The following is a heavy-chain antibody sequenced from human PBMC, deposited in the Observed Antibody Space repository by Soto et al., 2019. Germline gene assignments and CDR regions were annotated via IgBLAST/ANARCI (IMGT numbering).Heavy chain of an antibody. Sequence: QVQLVQSGAEVKKPGASVKVSCKASGYTFTGYYMHWVRQAPGQGLEWMGWINPNSGGTNYAQKFQGWFTMTRDTSISTAYMELGRLRSDDTAVYYCVREVSCSSTSCYAELYFDYWGQGTLVTVSS. V-gene: IGHV1-2*04. CDR2: INPNSGGT. CDR1: GYTFTGYY. D-gene: IGHD2-2*01. CDR3: VREVSCSSTSCYAELYFDY. J-gene: IGHJ4*02.